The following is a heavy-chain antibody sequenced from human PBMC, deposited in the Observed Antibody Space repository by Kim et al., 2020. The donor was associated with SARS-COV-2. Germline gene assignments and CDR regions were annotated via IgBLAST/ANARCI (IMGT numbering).Heavy chain of an antibody. Sequence: ASVKVSCKASGYTFTGYYIHWVRQAPGQGLEWMGGINPNIGTANYAQKFQGRVTMTADKSTSTAYMELSSLRSEDTAVYYCARVGGIAEACYYGTWVKGT. CDR2: INPNIGTA. J-gene: IGHJ5*02. CDR3: ARVGGIAEACYYGT. V-gene: IGHV1-2*02. CDR1: GYTFTGYY. D-gene: IGHD2-15*01.